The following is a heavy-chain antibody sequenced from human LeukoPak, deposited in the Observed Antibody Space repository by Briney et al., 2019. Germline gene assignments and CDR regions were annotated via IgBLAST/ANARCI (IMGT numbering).Heavy chain of an antibody. CDR1: GGSFSGHY. V-gene: IGHV4-34*01. CDR2: INHSGST. D-gene: IGHD6-6*01. CDR3: AAGGAALDY. Sequence: SETLSLTCAVYGGSFSGHYWSWIRQPPGKGLEWIGEINHSGSTNYNPSLKSRVTISVDTSKNQFSLKLSSVTAADTAVYYCAAGGAALDYWGQGTLVTVSS. J-gene: IGHJ4*02.